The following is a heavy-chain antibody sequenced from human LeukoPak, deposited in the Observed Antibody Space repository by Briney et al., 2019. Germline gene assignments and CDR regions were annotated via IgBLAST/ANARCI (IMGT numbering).Heavy chain of an antibody. Sequence: GASVKVSCKASGYTFSGYYLHWVRQAPGQGLEWMGGINPDTGSTKHAEKFQGRVTMTRDTSISVAYMELTTLRSDDAAVYYCARDLRALGDYFDYWGQGTLVTVSS. CDR2: INPDTGST. D-gene: IGHD7-27*01. J-gene: IGHJ4*02. CDR1: GYTFSGYY. V-gene: IGHV1-2*02. CDR3: ARDLRALGDYFDY.